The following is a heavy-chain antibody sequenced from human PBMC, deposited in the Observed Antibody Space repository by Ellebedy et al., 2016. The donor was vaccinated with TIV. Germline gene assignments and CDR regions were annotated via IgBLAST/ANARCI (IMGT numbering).Heavy chain of an antibody. CDR1: RFTFSSYT. CDR2: INH. D-gene: IGHD4-17*01. J-gene: IGHJ4*02. V-gene: IGHV3-64*04. Sequence: GESLKISCSGSRFTFSSYTIHWVRQAPGKGLEYVSPINHNFADSLKGRFTISRDNSKSTLYLQMDSLRADDTAVYYCAPGGTTTVKKGFGYWGQGTLVTVSS. CDR3: APGGTTTVKKGFGY.